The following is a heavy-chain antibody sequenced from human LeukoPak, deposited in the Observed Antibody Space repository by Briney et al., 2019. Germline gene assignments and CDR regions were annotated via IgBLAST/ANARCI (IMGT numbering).Heavy chain of an antibody. CDR3: ARTSITMVSST. V-gene: IGHV1-18*04. J-gene: IGHJ4*02. CDR2: ISGNNGDT. CDR1: GYTFTSYG. Sequence: ASVKVSCKTSGYTFTSYGITWVRQAPGPGLEWLGWISGNNGDTSYAHNGDGRITMTTDTSTSTGYMELMSLRSDDTAVYDCARTSITMVSSTWGQGTLVIVSA. D-gene: IGHD3-10*01.